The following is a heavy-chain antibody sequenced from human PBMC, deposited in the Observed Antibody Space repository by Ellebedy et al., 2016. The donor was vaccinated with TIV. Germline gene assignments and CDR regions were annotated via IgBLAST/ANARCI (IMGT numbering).Heavy chain of an antibody. V-gene: IGHV3-33*08. CDR1: EFTFSSYG. CDR2: IWYDGSNK. J-gene: IGHJ5*02. Sequence: GESLKISCAASEFTFSSYGMHWVRQAPGKGLEWVAVIWYDGSNKYYADSVKGRFTISRDNSRNTLYLQMNSLRAEDTAVYYCARDRRAWELLSNWFDPWGQGTLVTVSS. CDR3: ARDRRAWELLSNWFDP. D-gene: IGHD1-26*01.